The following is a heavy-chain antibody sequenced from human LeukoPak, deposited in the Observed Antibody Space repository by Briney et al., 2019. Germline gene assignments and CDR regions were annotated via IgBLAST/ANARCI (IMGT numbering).Heavy chain of an antibody. V-gene: IGHV3-53*01. CDR2: IHSAGTT. D-gene: IGHD1-26*01. J-gene: IGHJ3*02. CDR3: ARDRRGSYFSDAFDI. CDR1: GFTVSGSY. Sequence: GGSLRLSCAASGFTVSGSYMSWVRQAPGKGLEWVSVIHSAGTTYYADSVKGRFTISRDTSKNTVFLQMNSLRAEDTAIYYCARDRRGSYFSDAFDIWGQGTMVTVSS.